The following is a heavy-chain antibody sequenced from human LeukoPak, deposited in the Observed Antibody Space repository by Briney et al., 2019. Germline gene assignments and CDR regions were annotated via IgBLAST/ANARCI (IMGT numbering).Heavy chain of an antibody. Sequence: SETLSLTCTVSGGSISSYYWSWIRQPPGKGLEWIGYIYYSGSTNYNPSLKSRVTISVDTSKNQFSLKLSSVTAADTAVYYCARGLAMVEFVYWGQGTLVTVSS. CDR3: ARGLAMVEFVY. CDR2: IYYSGST. CDR1: GGSISSYY. J-gene: IGHJ4*02. D-gene: IGHD5-18*01. V-gene: IGHV4-59*01.